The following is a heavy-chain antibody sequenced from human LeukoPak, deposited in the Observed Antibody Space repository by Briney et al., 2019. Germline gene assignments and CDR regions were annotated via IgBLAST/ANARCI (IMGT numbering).Heavy chain of an antibody. CDR2: IGPAGDT. J-gene: IGHJ4*02. D-gene: IGHD6-19*01. Sequence: RGSLRLSSAASGFTFGSYDMHWVRQATGKWLEWVSAIGPAGDTYYPGSVKGRFTISRENAKSSLYLQMNSLGAGDTAVYYCARAVSSGWYGDWGQGTLVTVSS. V-gene: IGHV3-13*01. CDR3: ARAVSSGWYGD. CDR1: GFTFGSYD.